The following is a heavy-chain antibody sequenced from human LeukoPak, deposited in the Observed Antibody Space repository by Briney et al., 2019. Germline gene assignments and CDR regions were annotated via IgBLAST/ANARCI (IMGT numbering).Heavy chain of an antibody. CDR3: ARDYYDYVWGSYHYYYYMDV. CDR2: IYYSGST. D-gene: IGHD3-16*02. CDR1: GGSLSGYY. V-gene: IGHV4-59*01. Sequence: PSETLSLTCAVYGGSLSGYYWSWIRQPPGKGLEWIGYIYYSGSTNYNPSLKSRVTISVDTSKNQFSLKLSSVTAADTAVYYCARDYYDYVWGSYHYYYYMDVWGKGTTVTVSS. J-gene: IGHJ6*03.